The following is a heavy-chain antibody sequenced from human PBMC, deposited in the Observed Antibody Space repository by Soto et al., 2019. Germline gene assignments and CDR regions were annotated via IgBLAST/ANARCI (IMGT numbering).Heavy chain of an antibody. CDR2: ISESGDNT. CDR1: GFTFSSSA. Sequence: PGGSLRLSCAASGFTFSSSAMNWVRQAPGKGPEWVSAISESGDNTFSADSVKGRFTISRDNTKNTLYLQMNSLRAEDTALYFCAKGGYKYGLDPWGQGTLVTVSS. J-gene: IGHJ5*02. CDR3: AKGGYKYGLDP. D-gene: IGHD5-18*01. V-gene: IGHV3-23*01.